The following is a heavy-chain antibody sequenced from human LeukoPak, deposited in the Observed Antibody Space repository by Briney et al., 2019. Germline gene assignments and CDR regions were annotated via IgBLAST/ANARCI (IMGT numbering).Heavy chain of an antibody. CDR3: ARHPAGSGCIGDI. D-gene: IGHD6-19*01. Sequence: ASVKVSCKTSGYSFTSYGISWVRQAPGQGLEWMGGITTYNGDSNYAQNLQGRVTMTTDTSTSTAYMELRSLRSDDTAVYYCARHPAGSGCIGDIWGQGTMVTVSS. CDR2: ITTYNGDS. CDR1: GYSFTSYG. J-gene: IGHJ3*02. V-gene: IGHV1-18*01.